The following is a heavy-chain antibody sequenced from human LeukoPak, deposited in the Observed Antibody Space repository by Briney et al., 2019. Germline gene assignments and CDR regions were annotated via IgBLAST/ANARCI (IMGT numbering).Heavy chain of an antibody. CDR2: IRYDGSNK. V-gene: IGHV3-30*02. D-gene: IGHD3-10*01. CDR3: AKFIPYGSGSYYNDGYFDY. J-gene: IGHJ4*02. Sequence: GGSLSLSCAASGFTFSSYGMHWVRQAPGKGLEWVAFIRYDGSNKYYADSVKGRFTISRDNSKNTLYLQMNSLRAEDTAVYYCAKFIPYGSGSYYNDGYFDYWGQGTLLTVSS. CDR1: GFTFSSYG.